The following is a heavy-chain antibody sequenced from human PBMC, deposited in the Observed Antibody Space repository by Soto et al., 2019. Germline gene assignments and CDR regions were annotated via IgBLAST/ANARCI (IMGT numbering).Heavy chain of an antibody. D-gene: IGHD3-22*01. V-gene: IGHV1-2*04. CDR2: INPNSGDT. CDR1: GYTFTGYY. J-gene: IGHJ4*02. Sequence: ASVKVSCKASGYTFTGYYMHWVRQAPGQGLEWMGWINPNSGDTNYAQKFQGWVTMTRDTSISTAYMELSRLRSDDTAVYYCARAYYDSSGYYAWDYWGQGTLVTVSS. CDR3: ARAYYDSSGYYAWDY.